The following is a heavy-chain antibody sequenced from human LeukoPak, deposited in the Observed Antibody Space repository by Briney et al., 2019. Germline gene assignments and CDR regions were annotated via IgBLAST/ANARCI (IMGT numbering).Heavy chain of an antibody. V-gene: IGHV1-18*01. CDR3: ARDGAYGWGSYSFDY. D-gene: IGHD3-10*01. CDR2: ISAYNGNT. J-gene: IGHJ4*02. Sequence: ASVKVSCKASGYTFTSYGISWVRQAPGQGLEWMGWISAYNGNTNYAQKLQGRVTMTTDTSTSTAYMELRSLRSDDTAVYYCARDGAYGWGSYSFDYWGQGTLVTVSS. CDR1: GYTFTSYG.